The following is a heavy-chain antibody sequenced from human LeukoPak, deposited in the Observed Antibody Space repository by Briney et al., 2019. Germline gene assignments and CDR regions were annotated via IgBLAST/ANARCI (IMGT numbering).Heavy chain of an antibody. CDR2: INHSGST. CDR1: GGSFSGYY. V-gene: IGHV4-34*01. D-gene: IGHD3-10*01. Sequence: SETLSLTCAVYGGSFSGYYWSWIRQPPGKGLEWIGEINHSGSTNYNPSLKSRVTISVDTSKNQFSLKLSSVTAADTAVYYCARGPYYYGSGSYYRKSWFDPWGRGTLVTVSS. J-gene: IGHJ5*02. CDR3: ARGPYYYGSGSYYRKSWFDP.